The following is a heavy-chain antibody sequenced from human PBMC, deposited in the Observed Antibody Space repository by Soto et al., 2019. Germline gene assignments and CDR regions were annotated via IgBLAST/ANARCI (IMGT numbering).Heavy chain of an antibody. V-gene: IGHV3-33*01. Sequence: GGSLRLSCAASGFTFSSYGMHWVRQAPGKGLEWVAVIWYDGSNKYYADSVKGRFTISRDNSKNTLYLQMNSLRAEDTAVYYCARLCGSCYSRGAIIDYWGQGTLVTVSS. CDR3: ARLCGSCYSRGAIIDY. J-gene: IGHJ4*02. D-gene: IGHD2-15*01. CDR1: GFTFSSYG. CDR2: IWYDGSNK.